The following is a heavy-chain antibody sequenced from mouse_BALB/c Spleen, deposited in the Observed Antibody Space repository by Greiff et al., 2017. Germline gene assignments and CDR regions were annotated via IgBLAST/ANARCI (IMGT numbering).Heavy chain of an antibody. Sequence: QVQLKQSGAELMKPGASVKISCKATGYTFSSYWIEWVKQRPGHGLEWIGEILPGSGSTNYNEKFKGKATFTADTSSNTAYMQLSSLTSEDSAVYYCARIYDGYYWYFDVWGAGTTVTVSS. D-gene: IGHD2-3*01. CDR3: ARIYDGYYWYFDV. V-gene: IGHV1-9*01. CDR2: ILPGSGST. CDR1: GYTFSSYW. J-gene: IGHJ1*01.